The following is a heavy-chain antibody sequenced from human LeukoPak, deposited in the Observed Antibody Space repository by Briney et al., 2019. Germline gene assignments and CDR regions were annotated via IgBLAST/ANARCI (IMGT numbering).Heavy chain of an antibody. V-gene: IGHV3-23*01. J-gene: IGHJ4*02. CDR2: ISGSGGST. Sequence: GGSLRLSCAASGFTFSGYAMSWVRQAPGKGLEWVSAISGSGGSTYYADSVKGRFTISRDNSKNTLYLQMNSLRAEDTAVYYCAKDLIQTIVGATLDDYWGQGTLVTVSS. CDR1: GFTFSGYA. CDR3: AKDLIQTIVGATLDDY. D-gene: IGHD1-26*01.